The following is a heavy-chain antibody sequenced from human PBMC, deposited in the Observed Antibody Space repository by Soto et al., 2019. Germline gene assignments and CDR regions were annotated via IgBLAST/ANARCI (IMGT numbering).Heavy chain of an antibody. CDR1: GGSVSSGSYY. D-gene: IGHD4-17*01. CDR3: ARGAYGGNSDY. Sequence: SETLSLTCTVSGGSVSSGSYYWSWIRQPPGKGLEWIGYIYYSGSTNYNPSLKSRVTISVDTSKNQFSLKLSSVTAADTAVYYCARGAYGGNSDYWGQGTLVTVSS. J-gene: IGHJ4*02. CDR2: IYYSGST. V-gene: IGHV4-61*01.